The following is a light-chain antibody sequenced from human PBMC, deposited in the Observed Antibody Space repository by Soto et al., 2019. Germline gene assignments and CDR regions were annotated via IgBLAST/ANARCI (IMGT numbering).Light chain of an antibody. CDR2: GAS. V-gene: IGKV3-20*01. CDR1: QTVSSSR. J-gene: IGKJ1*01. CDR3: HQYGSSPWT. Sequence: EIVMTQPPATLSVSPGERATLSCRASQTVSSSRLAWFQQKPGQAPRLLIYGASSRAPGIPDRFSGSGSETDFTLTITRLESEDFAVYSCHQYGSSPWTFGQGTKVDI.